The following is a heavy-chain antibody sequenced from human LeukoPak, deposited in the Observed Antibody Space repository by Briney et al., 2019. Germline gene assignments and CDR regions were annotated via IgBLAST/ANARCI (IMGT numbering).Heavy chain of an antibody. Sequence: ASVKVSCKVSGYTLTELSMHWVRQAPGKGLEWMGGFDPEDGETIYAQKFQGRVTMTEDTSTDTAYMELRSLRSDDTAVYYCARHRIAVAGYLSDYWGQGTLVTVSS. CDR2: FDPEDGET. CDR3: ARHRIAVAGYLSDY. V-gene: IGHV1-24*01. D-gene: IGHD6-19*01. J-gene: IGHJ4*02. CDR1: GYTLTELS.